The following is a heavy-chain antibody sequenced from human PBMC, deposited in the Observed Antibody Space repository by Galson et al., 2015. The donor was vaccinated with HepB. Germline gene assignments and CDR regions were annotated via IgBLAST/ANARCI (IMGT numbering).Heavy chain of an antibody. CDR2: ISYDGSNK. CDR3: ARDIREWWIAVAGTSDYYGMDV. V-gene: IGHV3-30*04. CDR1: GFTFSSYA. Sequence: SLRLSCAASGFTFSSYAMHWVRQAPGKGLEWVAVISYDGSNKYYADSVKGRFTISRDNSKNTLYLQMNSLRAEDTAVYYCARDIREWWIAVAGTSDYYGMDVWGQGTTVTVSS. J-gene: IGHJ6*02. D-gene: IGHD6-19*01.